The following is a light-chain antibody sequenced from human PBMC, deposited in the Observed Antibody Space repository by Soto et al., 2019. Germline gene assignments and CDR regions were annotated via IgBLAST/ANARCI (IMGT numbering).Light chain of an antibody. CDR3: SSYTSSSTV. V-gene: IGLV2-14*01. CDR1: SSDVGGYNY. CDR2: DVS. J-gene: IGLJ3*02. Sequence: QSVLTQPASVSGSPGHSITISCTGTSSDVGGYNYVSWYQQHPGKAPKLMIYDVSNRPSGVSNRFSGSKSGNTASLTISGLQAEDEADYYCSSYTSSSTVFGGGTQLTVL.